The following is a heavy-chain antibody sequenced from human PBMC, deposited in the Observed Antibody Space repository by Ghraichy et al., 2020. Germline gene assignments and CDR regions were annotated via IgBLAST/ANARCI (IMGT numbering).Heavy chain of an antibody. CDR1: GGSITSGGYF. D-gene: IGHD6-6*01. Sequence: SETPSLTCSVTGGSITSGGYFWSWVRQPPGKGLEWIGDSYHSESTYYNPSLKSRVTISVDASTRQFSLKLTSVTAADTAVYYCARGTELSSSFTFDYWGQGALVTVSS. J-gene: IGHJ4*02. CDR2: SYHSEST. CDR3: ARGTELSSSFTFDY. V-gene: IGHV4-31*03.